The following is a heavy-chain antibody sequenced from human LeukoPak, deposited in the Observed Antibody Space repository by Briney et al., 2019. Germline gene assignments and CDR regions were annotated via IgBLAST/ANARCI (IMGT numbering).Heavy chain of an antibody. J-gene: IGHJ4*02. CDR2: IYYSGST. CDR3: ARGRGIAARHHHFDY. Sequence: PSETLSLTCTVSGGSISSSSYYWGWIRQPPGKGLEWIGSIYYSGSTNYNPSLKSRVTISVDTSKNQFSLKLSSVTAADTAVYYCARGRGIAARHHHFDYWGQGTLVTVSS. CDR1: GGSISSSSYY. V-gene: IGHV4-39*07. D-gene: IGHD6-6*01.